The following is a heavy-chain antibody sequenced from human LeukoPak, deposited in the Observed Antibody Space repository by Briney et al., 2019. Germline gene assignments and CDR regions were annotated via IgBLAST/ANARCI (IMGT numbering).Heavy chain of an antibody. CDR3: ATARYNWNYGAFDI. CDR1: GYTFTGYY. CDR2: FDPEDGET. J-gene: IGHJ3*02. V-gene: IGHV1-24*01. D-gene: IGHD1-7*01. Sequence: GASVKVSCKASGYTFTGYYMHWVRQAPGQGLEWMGGFDPEDGETIYAQKSQGRVTMTEDTSTDTAYMELSSLRSEDTAVYYCATARYNWNYGAFDIWGQGTMVTVSS.